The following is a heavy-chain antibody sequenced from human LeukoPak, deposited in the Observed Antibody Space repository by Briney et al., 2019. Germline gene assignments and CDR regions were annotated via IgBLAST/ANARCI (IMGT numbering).Heavy chain of an antibody. D-gene: IGHD6-19*01. CDR1: GGSISSSSYY. CDR2: IYYSGST. CDR3: ASIAVAKFYFDY. V-gene: IGHV4-39*01. Sequence: SETLSLTCTVSGGSISSSSYYWGWIRQPPGKGLEWIGSIYYSGSTYYNPSLKSRVTISVDTSKNQFSLKLSSVTAADTAVYYCASIAVAKFYFDYWGQGTLVTVSS. J-gene: IGHJ4*02.